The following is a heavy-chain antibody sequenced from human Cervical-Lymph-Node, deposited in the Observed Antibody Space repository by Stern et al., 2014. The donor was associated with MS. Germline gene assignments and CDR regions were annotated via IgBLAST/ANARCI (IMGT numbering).Heavy chain of an antibody. Sequence: EVQLVQSGAEVKKPGESLKISCKASGYSFTNYWIGWVRQMPGRGLEWVGIINPGDSDTRYSPSFQGQVTVSADKSIDTAYLQWSSLKASDTAIYYCARRTVISYWYFDLWGRGTLVTVSS. CDR2: INPGDSDT. CDR1: GYSFTNYW. V-gene: IGHV5-51*03. J-gene: IGHJ2*01. CDR3: ARRTVISYWYFDL. D-gene: IGHD2/OR15-2a*01.